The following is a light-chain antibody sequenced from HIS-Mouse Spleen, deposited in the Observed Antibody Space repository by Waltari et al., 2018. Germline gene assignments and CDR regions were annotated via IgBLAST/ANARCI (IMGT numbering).Light chain of an antibody. J-gene: IGKJ4*01. CDR1: QSVSSSY. V-gene: IGKV3-20*01. CDR3: QQYGSSPPALT. Sequence: EIVLTQSPGTLSLSPGERTTLSCRASQSVSSSYLAWYQQKPGQAPRLLIYGASSRATGMPDRLRGSGSGTDFTLTISRLEPEDFAVYYCQQYGSSPPALTFGGGTKVEIK. CDR2: GAS.